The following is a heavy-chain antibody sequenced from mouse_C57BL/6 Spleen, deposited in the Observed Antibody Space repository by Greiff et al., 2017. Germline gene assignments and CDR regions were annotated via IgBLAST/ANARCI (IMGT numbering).Heavy chain of an antibody. J-gene: IGHJ3*01. D-gene: IGHD2-5*01. CDR3: ARSNYQAWFAD. Sequence: DVQLQESGPGLVKPSQSLSLTCSVTGYSITSGYYWNWIRQFPGNKLEWMGYISYDGSNNYNPSLKNRISITRDTSKNQFFLKLNSVTTEDTATYYCARSNYQAWFADWGQGTLVTVSA. CDR1: GYSITSGYY. CDR2: ISYDGSN. V-gene: IGHV3-6*01.